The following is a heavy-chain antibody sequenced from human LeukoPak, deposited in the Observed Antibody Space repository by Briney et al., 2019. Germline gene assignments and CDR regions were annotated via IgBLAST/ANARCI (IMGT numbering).Heavy chain of an antibody. Sequence: SETLSLTCAVYGGSFSGYYWSWIRQPPGKGLEWIGEINHSGSTNYNPSLKSRVTISVDTSKNQFSLTLSSVTAADTAVYYCARAGWRSGYAYRRWFDPWGQGTLVTVSS. D-gene: IGHD3-3*01. J-gene: IGHJ5*02. CDR2: INHSGST. V-gene: IGHV4-34*01. CDR1: GGSFSGYY. CDR3: ARAGWRSGYAYRRWFDP.